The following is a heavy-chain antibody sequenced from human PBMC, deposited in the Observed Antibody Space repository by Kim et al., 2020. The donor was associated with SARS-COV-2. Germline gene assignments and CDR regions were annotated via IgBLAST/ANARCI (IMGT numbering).Heavy chain of an antibody. CDR3: AGDAFDI. CDR2: GGGK. V-gene: IGHV3-7*04. Sequence: GGGKYYLDHVEGRFTISRDNAKNSLYLQMNSLRAEDTAVYYCAGDAFDIWGQGTMVTVS. J-gene: IGHJ3*02.